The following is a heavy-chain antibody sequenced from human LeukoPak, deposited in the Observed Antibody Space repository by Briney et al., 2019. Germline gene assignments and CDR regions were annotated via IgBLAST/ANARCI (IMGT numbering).Heavy chain of an antibody. CDR2: IYNSGST. J-gene: IGHJ3*02. CDR1: GCSNSGYY. CDR3: ASSPGGTGAFDI. D-gene: IGHD1-1*01. Sequence: ETLSLTCTVSGCSNSGYYWTWIRQPPRKGLEWIGYIYNSGSTNDSPSLKSRVNISVDTSKNQFSLKLSSVTAADTAVYYCASSPGGTGAFDIWGQGTMVTVSS. V-gene: IGHV4-59*01.